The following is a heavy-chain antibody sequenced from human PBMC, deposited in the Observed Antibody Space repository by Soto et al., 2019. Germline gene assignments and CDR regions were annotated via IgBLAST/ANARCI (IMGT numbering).Heavy chain of an antibody. Sequence: QVHLVESGGGVVQPGRSLRLSCAASGFTFSNNGMHWVRQAAGKGLEWMGVISYEGSEKYYAGSVKGRFTISRDNSKKTLYLQMDTLRAEDTAIYYCVKDKGAAAGFDYWGQGILVTVSS. J-gene: IGHJ4*02. CDR1: GFTFSNNG. CDR2: ISYEGSEK. V-gene: IGHV3-30*18. CDR3: VKDKGAAAGFDY. D-gene: IGHD6-13*01.